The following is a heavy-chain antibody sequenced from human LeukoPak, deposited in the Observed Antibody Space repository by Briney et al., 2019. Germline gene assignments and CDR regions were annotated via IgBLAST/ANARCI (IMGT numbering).Heavy chain of an antibody. J-gene: IGHJ3*02. CDR2: IIPIFGTA. CDR3: ARAFWSSDAFDI. Sequence: SVKVSCKASAGTFSSYAISWVRQAPGQGLEWMGRIIPIFGTANYAQKFQGRVTITTDESTSTAYMELSSLRSEDTAVYYCARAFWSSDAFDIWGQGTMVTVSS. CDR1: AGTFSSYA. D-gene: IGHD2-8*02. V-gene: IGHV1-69*05.